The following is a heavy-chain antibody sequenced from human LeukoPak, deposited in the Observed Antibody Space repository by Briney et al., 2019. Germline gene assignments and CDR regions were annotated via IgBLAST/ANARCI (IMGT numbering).Heavy chain of an antibody. V-gene: IGHV3-23*01. D-gene: IGHD5-24*01. CDR2: VSGSGVST. CDR1: GFTFSDYG. Sequence: GGSLRLSCAASGFTFSDYGMYWVRQAPGKGLEWVSGVSGSGVSTYYADSVKGRFTISRDNSKNTLYLQMNSLRAEDTAVYYCTKVARDGYNNDAFDIWGQGTMVTVSS. CDR3: TKVARDGYNNDAFDI. J-gene: IGHJ3*02.